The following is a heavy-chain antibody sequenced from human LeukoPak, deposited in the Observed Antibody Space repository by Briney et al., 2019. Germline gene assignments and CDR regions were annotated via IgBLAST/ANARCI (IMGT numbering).Heavy chain of an antibody. J-gene: IGHJ4*02. V-gene: IGHV1-3*01. CDR1: GYTFTNYG. CDR2: IYVGNGNT. Sequence: ASVKVTCKASGYTFTNYGFSWVRQAPGQGLEWMGWIYVGNGNTKYSQKFQDRVTITRDTSASTVYMELTSLRSEDTAVYSCARGEQWLVSPFDYWGQGTLVTVSS. D-gene: IGHD6-19*01. CDR3: ARGEQWLVSPFDY.